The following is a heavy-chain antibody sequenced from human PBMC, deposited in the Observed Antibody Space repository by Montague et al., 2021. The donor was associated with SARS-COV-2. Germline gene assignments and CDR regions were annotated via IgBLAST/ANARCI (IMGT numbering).Heavy chain of an antibody. CDR1: GFTFSTHA. Sequence: SLRLSCAASGFTFSTHAMHWVRQAPGKGLEWVAVISYDGVEKYYADSVKGRFTISRDNSKSTLYLQMNSLTTEDTAVFYCARRDQYGSGTNGLLQYWGQGSLVTVSS. D-gene: IGHD3-10*01. J-gene: IGHJ4*02. CDR3: ARRDQYGSGTNGLLQY. CDR2: ISYDGVEK. V-gene: IGHV3-30*04.